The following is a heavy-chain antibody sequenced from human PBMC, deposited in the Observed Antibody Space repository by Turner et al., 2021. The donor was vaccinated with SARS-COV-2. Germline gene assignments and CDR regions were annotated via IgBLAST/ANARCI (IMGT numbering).Heavy chain of an antibody. V-gene: IGHV3-74*01. CDR3: ARGGSSGYSYGFY. CDR2: ISPDGTIT. Sequence: EVQLVQSGGGLVQPGGSLRLSCAASGFTFSTYWMHWVRQAPGEGLVWVSRISPDGTITNHADSVKGRFTISRDNAKNTLYLQVNSLRAEDTALYYCARGGSSGYSYGFYWGQGTLVTVSS. J-gene: IGHJ4*02. D-gene: IGHD5-18*01. CDR1: GFTFSTYW.